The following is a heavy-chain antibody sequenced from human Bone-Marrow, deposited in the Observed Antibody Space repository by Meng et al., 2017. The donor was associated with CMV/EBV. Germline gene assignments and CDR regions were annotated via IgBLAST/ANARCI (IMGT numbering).Heavy chain of an antibody. CDR3: ARGHTTIFH. J-gene: IGHJ4*02. CDR1: GFSFRDSY. CDR2: ITTSGGDT. V-gene: IGHV3-11*06. Sequence: LYCAASGFSFRDSYMSWFRQAPGKGLEWLSFITTSGGDTNYANSVRGRFTISRDNAERSLFLQMNSLRAEDTAVYFCARGHTTIFHWGQGALVTVSS. D-gene: IGHD3-3*01.